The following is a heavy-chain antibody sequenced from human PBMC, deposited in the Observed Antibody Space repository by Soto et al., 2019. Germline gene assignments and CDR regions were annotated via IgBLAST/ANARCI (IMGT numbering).Heavy chain of an antibody. CDR1: GGSFSGYY. J-gene: IGHJ4*02. CDR2: INHSGST. V-gene: IGHV4-34*01. Sequence: SETLSLTCAVHGGSFSGYYWSWIRQPPGKGLEWIGEINHSGSTNYNPSLKSRVTISVDTSKNQFSLKLSSVTAADTAVYYCARVVISGFWSGLLDYWGQGTLVTVSS. CDR3: ARVVISGFWSGLLDY. D-gene: IGHD3-3*01.